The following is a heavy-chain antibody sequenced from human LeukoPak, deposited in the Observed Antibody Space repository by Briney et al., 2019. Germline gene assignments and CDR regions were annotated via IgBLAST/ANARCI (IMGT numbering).Heavy chain of an antibody. V-gene: IGHV3-48*03. CDR2: ISSSGSTI. CDR3: AKVLTGSQDY. J-gene: IGHJ4*02. Sequence: GGSLRLSCAASGFTFSSYEMNWVRQAPGKGLEWVSYISSSGSTIYYADSVKGRFTISRDDAKNSLYLQMKSLRAEDTAVYFCAKVLTGSQDYWGQGTLVTVSS. D-gene: IGHD7-27*01. CDR1: GFTFSSYE.